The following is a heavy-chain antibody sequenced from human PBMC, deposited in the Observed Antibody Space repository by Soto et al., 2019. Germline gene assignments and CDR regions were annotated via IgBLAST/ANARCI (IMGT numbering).Heavy chain of an antibody. Sequence: SETQSVPWAVSGGSIIGTDSRRWVRQPPGKGPEWIGEIYHSGSTNYDPSLKSRVTISVDKSKNQVSLKLSSVTAADTAVYYCARVDYAGGYYYGMDVWGQGTTVTVSS. CDR2: IYHSGST. J-gene: IGHJ6*02. CDR1: GGSIIGTDS. D-gene: IGHD4-17*01. CDR3: ARVDYAGGYYYGMDV. V-gene: IGHV4-4*02.